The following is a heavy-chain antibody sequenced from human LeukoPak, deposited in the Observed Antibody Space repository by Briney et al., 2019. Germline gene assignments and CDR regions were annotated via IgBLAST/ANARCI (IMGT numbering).Heavy chain of an antibody. V-gene: IGHV4-34*01. J-gene: IGHJ4*02. CDR2: INHSGST. CDR3: ALRIFGVVPYYFDY. D-gene: IGHD3-3*01. CDR1: GGSFSGYY. Sequence: KPSETLSLTCAVYGGSFSGYYWSWIRQPPGKGLEWIGEINHSGSTNYNPSLKSRVTISVDTSKNQFSLKLSSVTAADTAVYYCALRIFGVVPYYFDYWGQGTLVTVSS.